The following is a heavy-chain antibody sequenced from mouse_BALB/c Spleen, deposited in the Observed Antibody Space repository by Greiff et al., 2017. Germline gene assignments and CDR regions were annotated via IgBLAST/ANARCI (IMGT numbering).Heavy chain of an antibody. CDR2: INPYNDGT. CDR1: GYTFTSYV. Sequence: EVHLVESGPELVKPGASVKMSCKASGYTFTSYVMHWVKQKPGQGLEWIGYINPYNDGTKYNEKFKGKATLTSDKSSSTAYMELSSLTSEDSEVYYCARSGYYAYFDVWGAGTTVTVSS. J-gene: IGHJ1*01. CDR3: ARSGYYAYFDV. D-gene: IGHD2-3*01. V-gene: IGHV1-14*01.